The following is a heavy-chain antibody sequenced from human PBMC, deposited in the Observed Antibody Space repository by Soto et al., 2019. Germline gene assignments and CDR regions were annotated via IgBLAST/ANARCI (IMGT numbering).Heavy chain of an antibody. D-gene: IGHD3-22*01. J-gene: IGHJ2*01. CDR2: ISYDGSNK. CDR1: GFTFSSYA. V-gene: IGHV3-30-3*01. CDR3: ARDFYDSSGYYFGTPNWYFDL. Sequence: QVQLVESGGGVVQPGRSLRLSCAASGFTFSSYAMHWVRQAPGKGLEWVAVISYDGSNKYYADSVKGRFTISRDNSKNTLYLQMNSLRAEDTAVYYCARDFYDSSGYYFGTPNWYFDLWGRGTLVTVSS.